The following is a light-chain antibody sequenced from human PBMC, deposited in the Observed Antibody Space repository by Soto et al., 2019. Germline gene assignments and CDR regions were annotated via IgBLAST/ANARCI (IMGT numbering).Light chain of an antibody. CDR3: QQLNTYPVT. CDR1: QGISRY. V-gene: IGKV1-9*01. CDR2: AAS. J-gene: IGKJ4*01. Sequence: DIQMTQSPSSLSASVEDRFIITCRASQGISRYLSWYQQKPGRAPKLLISAASTLQSGVPARFSGSGSGTDFTLSITSLQPEDFATYYCQQLNTYPVTFGGGTKVDIK.